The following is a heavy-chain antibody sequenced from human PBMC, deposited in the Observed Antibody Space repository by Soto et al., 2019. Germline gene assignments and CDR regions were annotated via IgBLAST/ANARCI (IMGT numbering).Heavy chain of an antibody. CDR2: IYYSGST. CDR3: ARVYKTGTTYYYYDYMDV. CDR1: GGSISSYY. J-gene: IGHJ6*03. V-gene: IGHV4-59*01. D-gene: IGHD1-7*01. Sequence: SETLSLTCTVSGGSISSYYWSWIRQPPGKGLEWIGYIYYSGSTNYNPSLKSRVTISVDTSKNQFSLKLSSVTAADTAVYYCARVYKTGTTYYYYDYMDVWGKGTTVTVSS.